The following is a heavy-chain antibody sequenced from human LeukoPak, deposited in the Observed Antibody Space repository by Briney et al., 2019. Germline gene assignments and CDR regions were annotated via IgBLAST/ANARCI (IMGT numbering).Heavy chain of an antibody. CDR1: GFTVSSKH. CDR2: IYSGGST. CDR3: ARDLTLFGVSISHYNGLDV. J-gene: IGHJ6*02. V-gene: IGHV3-53*05. Sequence: GGSLRLSCAASGFTVSSKHMSWVRQAPGKGLEWVSVIYSGGSTYYADSVKGRFTIPRDNSKNKLYLQMNRLKAEDTALYYCARDLTLFGVSISHYNGLDVWGQGTTVTVSS. D-gene: IGHD3-3*01.